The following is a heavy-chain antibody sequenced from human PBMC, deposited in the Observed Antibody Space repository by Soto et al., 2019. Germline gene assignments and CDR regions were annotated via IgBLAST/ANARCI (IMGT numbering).Heavy chain of an antibody. V-gene: IGHV3-33*01. J-gene: IGHJ4*02. CDR3: ASVNSGSYLTDYYFDY. CDR1: GFTFSSYG. CDR2: IWYDGSNK. Sequence: GGSLRLSCAASGFTFSSYGMHWVRQAPGKGLEWVAVIWYDGSNKYYADSVKGRFTISRDSSKNTLYLQMNSLRAEDTAVYYCASVNSGSYLTDYYFDYWGQGTLVTVSS. D-gene: IGHD1-26*01.